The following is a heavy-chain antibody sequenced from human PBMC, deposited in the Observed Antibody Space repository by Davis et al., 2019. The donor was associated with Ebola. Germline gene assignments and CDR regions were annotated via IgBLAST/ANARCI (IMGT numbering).Heavy chain of an antibody. CDR3: ARDQIPFVLRFRGAFDI. CDR1: GYTFTSYG. D-gene: IGHD3-3*01. V-gene: IGHV1-18*01. J-gene: IGHJ3*02. Sequence: ASVKVSCKASGYTFTSYGISWVRQAPGQGLEWMGWISAYNGNTNYAQKLQGRVTMTTDTSTSTAYMELRSLRSDDTAVYYCARDQIPFVLRFRGAFDIWGQGTMVTVSS. CDR2: ISAYNGNT.